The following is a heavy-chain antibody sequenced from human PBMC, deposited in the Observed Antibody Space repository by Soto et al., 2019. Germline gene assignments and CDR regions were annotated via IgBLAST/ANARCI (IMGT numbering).Heavy chain of an antibody. CDR1: GFTFSDYY. D-gene: IGHD6-13*01. CDR3: ARERGAAAAHFDY. J-gene: IGHJ4*02. CDR2: ISSSGSTI. V-gene: IGHV3-11*01. Sequence: GGSLRLSCAASGFTFSDYYMSWVRQAPGKGLEWVSYISSSGSTIYYADSVKGRFTISRDNAKKSLYLQMNSLRAEDTAVYYCARERGAAAAHFDYWGQGTLVTVSS.